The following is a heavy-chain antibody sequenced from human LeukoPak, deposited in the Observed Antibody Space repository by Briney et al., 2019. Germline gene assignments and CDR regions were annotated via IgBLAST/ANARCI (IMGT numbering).Heavy chain of an antibody. J-gene: IGHJ4*02. CDR1: GFTFSSSW. Sequence: GGSLRLSCAASGFTFSSSWMHWVRQVPGKGLVWVSHISPDGSYTDYADSVKGRFIISRDNAKNTMSLQMNSLRAEDTAVYYCVRDLSFSPDSWGQGTLVSVSS. V-gene: IGHV3-74*01. CDR3: VRDLSFSPDS. CDR2: ISPDGSYT.